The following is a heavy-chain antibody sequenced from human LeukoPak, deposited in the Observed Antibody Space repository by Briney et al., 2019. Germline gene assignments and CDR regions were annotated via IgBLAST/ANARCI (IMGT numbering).Heavy chain of an antibody. D-gene: IGHD6-13*01. J-gene: IGHJ4*02. CDR2: ISGSGSTK. V-gene: IGHV3-48*03. CDR3: ATLRPRQQLVVDH. CDR1: GYTFSSYE. Sequence: GGSLRLSCAASGYTFSSYEMHWVRQAPGKGPEWVSYISGSGSTKYYADSEKGRYTISRDNALNSLHLQMSTLRDEDTTVYYCATLRPRQQLVVDHWGQGTLVTVSS.